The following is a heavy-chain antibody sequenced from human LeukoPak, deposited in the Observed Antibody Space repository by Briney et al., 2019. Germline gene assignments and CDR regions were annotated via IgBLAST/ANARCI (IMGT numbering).Heavy chain of an antibody. D-gene: IGHD1-26*01. J-gene: IGHJ4*02. CDR1: GFTFSTYS. CDR3: ARGGAVGPNPYYSDY. Sequence: GGSLRLSCAASGFTFSTYSMNWVRQAPGKGLEWLSYIRSSSSTIYYADSVKGRFTISRDNAKDSPYLQMNSLKDEDTAVYYCARGGAVGPNPYYSDYWGQGTLVTVSS. CDR2: IRSSSSTI. V-gene: IGHV3-48*02.